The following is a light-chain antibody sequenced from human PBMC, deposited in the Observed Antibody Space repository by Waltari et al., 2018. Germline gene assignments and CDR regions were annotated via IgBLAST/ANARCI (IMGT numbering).Light chain of an antibody. J-gene: IGLJ3*02. V-gene: IGLV1-44*01. CDR1: SSNIGSNS. CDR3: AAWDDSLNGLV. Sequence: QSVLTQTLPASGTPGQTVTISCSGSSSNIGSNSVNWYQQLPGTAPKRLIYRDNQRPSGVPDRFSGSTSGTSASLASSGLQSDDEADYYCAAWDDSLNGLVFGGGTQLTVL. CDR2: RDN.